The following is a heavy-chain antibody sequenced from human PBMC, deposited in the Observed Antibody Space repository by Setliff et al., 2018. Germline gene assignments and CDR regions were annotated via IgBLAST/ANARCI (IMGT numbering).Heavy chain of an antibody. CDR2: IYHSGNT. V-gene: IGHV4-38-2*02. J-gene: IGHJ6*02. CDR3: VRDRTAYSYGLDV. D-gene: IGHD5-18*01. Sequence: SETLSLTCGVSGYSISSGYYWGWVRQPPGKGLEWIGKIYHSGNTYYNPSLKSRVTISVDTSKNQFALNLRSVTAADAAVYYCVRDRTAYSYGLDVWGQGTTVTVSS. CDR1: GYSISSGYY.